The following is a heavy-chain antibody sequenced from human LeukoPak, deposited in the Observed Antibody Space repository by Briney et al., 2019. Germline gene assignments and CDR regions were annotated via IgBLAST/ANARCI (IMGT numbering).Heavy chain of an antibody. D-gene: IGHD1-1*01. V-gene: IGHV1-69*13. CDR2: IIPIFGTA. J-gene: IGHJ4*02. CDR3: ARTIPEVNTYTTSYLTPFDY. Sequence: ASVKVSCKASGGTFSSYAISWVRQAPGQGLEWMGGIIPIFGTANYAQKFQGRVTITADESTSTAYMELSSLRSEDTAVYYCARTIPEVNTYTTSYLTPFDYWGQGTLVTVSS. CDR1: GGTFSSYA.